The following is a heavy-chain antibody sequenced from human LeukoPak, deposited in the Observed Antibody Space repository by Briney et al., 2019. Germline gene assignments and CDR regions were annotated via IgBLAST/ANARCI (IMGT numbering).Heavy chain of an antibody. V-gene: IGHV1-24*01. CDR3: AREGLGELTLDY. CDR2: FDPEDGEA. D-gene: IGHD3-16*01. Sequence: GAFDPEDGEAVYAQTFQGRLTLTEDTSADTAYMELNSLRSEDTAVYYCAREGLGELTLDYWGQGTLVTVSS. J-gene: IGHJ4*02.